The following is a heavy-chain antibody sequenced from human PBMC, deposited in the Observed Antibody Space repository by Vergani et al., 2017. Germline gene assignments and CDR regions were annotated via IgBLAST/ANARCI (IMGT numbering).Heavy chain of an antibody. D-gene: IGHD3-3*01. Sequence: QLQLQESGPGLVKPSETLSLTCTVSGGSISSSSYYWGWIRQPPGKGLEWIGSIYYSGSTYYKPYLKSRVTISVDTSKNQFSLKLSSVTAADTSVYYCAMANSLRFLEWYPGNYFDYWGQGTLVTVSS. J-gene: IGHJ4*02. V-gene: IGHV4-39*07. CDR1: GGSISSSSYY. CDR2: IYYSGST. CDR3: AMANSLRFLEWYPGNYFDY.